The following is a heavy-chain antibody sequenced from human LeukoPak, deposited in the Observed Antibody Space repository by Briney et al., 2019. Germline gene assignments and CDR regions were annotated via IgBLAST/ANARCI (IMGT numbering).Heavy chain of an antibody. CDR3: AKADYCTTTTCYAFYFDY. V-gene: IGHV3-7*01. CDR2: IKQDGSEK. D-gene: IGHD2-2*01. CDR1: GFTFSSYW. Sequence: PGGSLRLSCAASGFTFSSYWMSWVRQAPGKGLEWVANIKQDGSEKYYVDSVKGRFTISRDNAKNSLYLQMNSLRAEDTAVYYCAKADYCTTTTCYAFYFDYWGQGALVTVSS. J-gene: IGHJ4*02.